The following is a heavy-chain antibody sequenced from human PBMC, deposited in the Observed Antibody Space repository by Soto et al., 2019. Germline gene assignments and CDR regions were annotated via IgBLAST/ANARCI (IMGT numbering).Heavy chain of an antibody. CDR1: GISLSTSGVG. V-gene: IGHV2-5*01. CDR3: ARGLATLPVFAFDI. CDR2: IYWNDDK. D-gene: IGHD6-6*01. J-gene: IGHJ3*02. Sequence: SSPTLVNPTQTLTLTCTLSGISLSTSGVGLGWIRQTPGKALEWLALIYWNDDKHYNPPLRTRLTITKDTSKNQAVLTMTNLDPVDTATYYCARGLATLPVFAFDIWDQGTVVTVSS.